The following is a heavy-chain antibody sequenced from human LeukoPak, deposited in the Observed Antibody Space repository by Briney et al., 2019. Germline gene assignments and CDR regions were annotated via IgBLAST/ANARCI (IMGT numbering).Heavy chain of an antibody. D-gene: IGHD3-9*01. V-gene: IGHV1-46*01. CDR3: ARWTRYYDILTGPPLGAFDI. Sequence: APVKVSCKASGYIFTSYNIYWVRQAPGQGLEWMGIINPSGGTTIYAQKFQGRVTMTEDTSTDTAYMELSSLRSEDTAVYYCARWTRYYDILTGPPLGAFDIWGQGTMVTVSS. CDR1: GYIFTSYN. J-gene: IGHJ3*02. CDR2: INPSGGTT.